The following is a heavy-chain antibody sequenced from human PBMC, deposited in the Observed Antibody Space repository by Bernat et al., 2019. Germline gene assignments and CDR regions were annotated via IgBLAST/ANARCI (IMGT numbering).Heavy chain of an antibody. Sequence: EVQLLESGGGLVQPGGSLRLSCAASGFTFSSYAMSWVRQAPGKGLEWVSAISGSGGSTYYADSVKGRFTISRDNSKNTLYLQMNSLRAEDTAVYYCARVGTPEGDFDYWGQGTLVTVSS. CDR1: GFTFSSYA. CDR3: ARVGTPEGDFDY. D-gene: IGHD1-7*01. CDR2: ISGSGGST. J-gene: IGHJ4*02. V-gene: IGHV3-23*01.